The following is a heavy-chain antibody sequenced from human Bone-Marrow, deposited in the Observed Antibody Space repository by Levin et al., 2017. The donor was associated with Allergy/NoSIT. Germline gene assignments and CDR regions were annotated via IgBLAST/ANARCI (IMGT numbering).Heavy chain of an antibody. CDR1: GFTFSSYS. V-gene: IGHV3-21*01. CDR3: ARSPYYDFWSGYQIGGYYYYYMDV. Sequence: LSLTCAASGFTFSSYSMNWVRQAPGKGLEWVSSISSSSSYIYYADSVKGRFTISRDNAKNSLYLQMNSLRAEDTAVYYCARSPYYDFWSGYQIGGYYYYYMDVWGKGTTVTVSS. D-gene: IGHD3-3*01. J-gene: IGHJ6*03. CDR2: ISSSSSYI.